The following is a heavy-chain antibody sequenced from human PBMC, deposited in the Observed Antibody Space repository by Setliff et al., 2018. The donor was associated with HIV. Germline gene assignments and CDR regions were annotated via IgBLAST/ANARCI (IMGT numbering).Heavy chain of an antibody. CDR1: GGSISSYY. V-gene: IGHV4-4*08. Sequence: SETLSLTCTVSGGSISSYYLRWIRQPPGKGLEWIGFIYTSVTTYNPSLKSRVTISVDTSKNQFSLRLTSVTAADTAVYFCAGTSWGGYYYSSGSYYNDYWGQGTLVTV. CDR2: IYTSVT. CDR3: AGTSWGGYYYSSGSYYNDY. D-gene: IGHD3-10*01. J-gene: IGHJ4*02.